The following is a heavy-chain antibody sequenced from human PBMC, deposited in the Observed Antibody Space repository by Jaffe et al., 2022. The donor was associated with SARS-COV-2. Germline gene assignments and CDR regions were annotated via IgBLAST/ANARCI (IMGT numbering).Heavy chain of an antibody. D-gene: IGHD6-13*01. Sequence: EVQLLESGGGLVQPGGSLRLSCAASGFTFSSYAMSWVRQAPGKGLEWVSAISGSGGSTYYADSVKGRFTISRDNSKNTLYLQMNSLRAEDTAVYYCAKDLVDSSSWYVAVDYWGQGTLVTVSS. J-gene: IGHJ4*02. CDR1: GFTFSSYA. V-gene: IGHV3-23*01. CDR3: AKDLVDSSSWYVAVDY. CDR2: ISGSGGST.